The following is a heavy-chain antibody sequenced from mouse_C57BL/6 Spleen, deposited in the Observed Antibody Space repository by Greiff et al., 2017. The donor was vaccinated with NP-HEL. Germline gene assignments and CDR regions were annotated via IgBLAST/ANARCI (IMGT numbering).Heavy chain of an antibody. CDR2: IYPGDGDT. D-gene: IGHD2-3*01. Sequence: VQLQQSGPELVKPGASVKISCKASGYAFSSSWMNWVKQRPGKGLEWIGRIYPGDGDTNYNGKFKGKATLTADISSSTAYMQLSSLTSEDSAVYFGADDGYGAMDYWGQGTSATVSS. CDR1: GYAFSSSW. J-gene: IGHJ4*01. V-gene: IGHV1-82*01. CDR3: ADDGYGAMDY.